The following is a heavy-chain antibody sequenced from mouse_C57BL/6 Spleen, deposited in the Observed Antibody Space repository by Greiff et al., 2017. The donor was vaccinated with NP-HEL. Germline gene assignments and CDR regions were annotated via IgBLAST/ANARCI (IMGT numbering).Heavy chain of an antibody. CDR3: ARDPTPLYGSSSYYFDY. Sequence: EVQLVESGGGLVKPGGSLKLSCAASGFTFSSYAMSWVRQTPEKRLEWVATISDGGSYTYYPDNVKGRFTISRDNAKNNLYLQMSHLKSEDTAMYYCARDPTPLYGSSSYYFDYWGQGTTLTVSS. CDR1: GFTFSSYA. D-gene: IGHD1-1*01. J-gene: IGHJ2*01. V-gene: IGHV5-4*01. CDR2: ISDGGSYT.